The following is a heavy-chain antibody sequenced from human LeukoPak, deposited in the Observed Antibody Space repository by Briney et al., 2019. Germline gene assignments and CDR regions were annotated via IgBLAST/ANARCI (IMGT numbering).Heavy chain of an antibody. Sequence: ASVKVSCKASGYTFTSYDINWVRQATGQGLEWVGWMNPNSGNTGYAQKFQGRVTMTRNTSISTAYMEPSSLRSEDTAVYYCARGSSNDYGDSPVGYWGQGTLVTVSS. V-gene: IGHV1-8*01. D-gene: IGHD4-17*01. CDR1: GYTFTSYD. J-gene: IGHJ4*02. CDR3: ARGSSNDYGDSPVGY. CDR2: MNPNSGNT.